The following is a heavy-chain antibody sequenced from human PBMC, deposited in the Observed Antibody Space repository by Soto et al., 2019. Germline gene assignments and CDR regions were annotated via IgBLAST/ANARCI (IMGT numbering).Heavy chain of an antibody. CDR1: GFTVSTKY. D-gene: IGHD6-25*01. CDR3: AKGSASGSPYYFDY. Sequence: GGSLRLSCAASGFTVSTKYMSWVRQAPGKGLEWVSVISGSGGSTYYADSVKGRFTISRDNSKNTLYLQMNSLRAEDTAVYYCAKGSASGSPYYFDYWGQGILVTVSS. V-gene: IGHV3-23*01. CDR2: ISGSGGST. J-gene: IGHJ4*02.